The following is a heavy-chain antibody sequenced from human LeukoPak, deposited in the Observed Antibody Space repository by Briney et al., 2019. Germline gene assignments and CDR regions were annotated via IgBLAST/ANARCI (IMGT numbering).Heavy chain of an antibody. J-gene: IGHJ4*02. D-gene: IGHD3-22*01. CDR3: ARIRTTIDSPFDY. CDR1: GFTFSSYA. CDR2: VSGSGGST. V-gene: IGHV3-23*01. Sequence: PGGSLRLSCAASGFTFSSYAMSWVRQAPGKGLEWVSAVSGSGGSTYYADSVKGRFTISRDNSKNTLYLEMNSLRADDTAVYYCARIRTTIDSPFDYWGQGTLVTVSS.